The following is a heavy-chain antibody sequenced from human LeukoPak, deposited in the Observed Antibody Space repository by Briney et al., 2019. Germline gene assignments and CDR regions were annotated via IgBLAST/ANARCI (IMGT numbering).Heavy chain of an antibody. CDR2: ISTSASTI. CDR1: GFTFSDYY. V-gene: IGHV3-11*01. J-gene: IGHJ4*02. Sequence: GGSLRLSCAASGFTFSDYYMSWIRQAPGKGLDWISYISTSASTIFYADSVKGRFTISRDNAKNSLYLQMNSLRAEDTAVYYCVRARGVTTNVDYWGQGTLVTVSS. D-gene: IGHD4-17*01. CDR3: VRARGVTTNVDY.